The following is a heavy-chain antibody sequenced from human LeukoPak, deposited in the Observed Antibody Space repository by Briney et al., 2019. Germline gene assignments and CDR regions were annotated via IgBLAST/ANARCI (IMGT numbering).Heavy chain of an antibody. Sequence: GRSLRLSRAASGFTFSDHYMACVSQAPRNGMEWILKISPTSHFTDYADSVRGRFTGSRENAENSLHRQMNSVRADDTAVYYCAREHWWRMAVWGQGTTVTVSS. CDR2: ISPTSHFT. CDR1: GFTFSDHY. J-gene: IGHJ6*02. V-gene: IGHV3-11*05. CDR3: AREHWWRMAV. D-gene: IGHD2-15*01.